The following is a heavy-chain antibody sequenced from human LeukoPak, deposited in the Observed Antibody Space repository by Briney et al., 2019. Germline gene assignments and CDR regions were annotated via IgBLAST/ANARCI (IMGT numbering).Heavy chain of an antibody. CDR2: INPNSGGT. CDR3: ARDKYYYYYYGMDA. CDR1: GYTFTGYY. V-gene: IGHV1-2*02. D-gene: IGHD3-10*01. J-gene: IGHJ6*02. Sequence: GASVKVSCKASGYTFTGYYMHWVRQAPGQGLEWMGWINPNSGGTNYAQKFQGRVTMTRDTSISTAYMELSRLRSDDTAVYYCARDKYYYYYYGMDAWGQGTTVTVSS.